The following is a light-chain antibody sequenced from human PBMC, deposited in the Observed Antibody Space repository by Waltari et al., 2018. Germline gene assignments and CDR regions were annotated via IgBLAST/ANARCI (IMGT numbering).Light chain of an antibody. CDR1: QTMSNW. J-gene: IGKJ1*01. CDR3: QHFSTYST. Sequence: DIQMTQSPSTLSASVGDTVTITFRASQTMSNWLAWYQQKPGKAPKVLIYKASNLQSGVPSRFSGSVSGTEFTLTLSSLQPDDFATYYCQHFSTYSTFGQGTKVEIK. V-gene: IGKV1-5*03. CDR2: KAS.